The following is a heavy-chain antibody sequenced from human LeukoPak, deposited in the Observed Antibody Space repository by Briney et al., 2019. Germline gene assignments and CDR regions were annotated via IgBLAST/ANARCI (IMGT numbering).Heavy chain of an antibody. D-gene: IGHD5-24*01. CDR1: GFTFSNYR. J-gene: IGHJ4*02. CDR2: ISSSSIYI. CDR3: ARVRDGYYFDY. V-gene: IGHV3-21*01. Sequence: GGSLRLSCAASGFTFSNYRMNWVRQAPGKGLEWVSSISSSSIYIYYADSLKGRFTISRDNAKNSLYLQMNSLRAEDTAVYYCARVRDGYYFDYWGQGTLVTVSS.